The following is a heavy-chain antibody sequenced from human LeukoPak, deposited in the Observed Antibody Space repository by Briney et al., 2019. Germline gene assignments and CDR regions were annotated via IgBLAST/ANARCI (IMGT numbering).Heavy chain of an antibody. CDR2: IYHSGST. V-gene: IGHV4-38-2*02. J-gene: IGHJ4*02. CDR1: GYSISSGYY. CDR3: ASYSTQGRSDRKYYFDY. Sequence: PSETLSLTCTVSGYSISSGYYWGWIRQPPGKGLEWIGSIYHSGSTYYNPSLKSRVTISVDTSKNQFSLKLSSVTAADTAVYYCASYSTQGRSDRKYYFDYWGQGTLVTVSS. D-gene: IGHD2-15*01.